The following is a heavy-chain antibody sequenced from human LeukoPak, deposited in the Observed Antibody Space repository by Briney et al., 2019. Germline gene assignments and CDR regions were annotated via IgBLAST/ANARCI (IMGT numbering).Heavy chain of an antibody. V-gene: IGHV3-23*01. Sequence: PGGSLRLSCAASGFTFSSYAMSWVRQVPGKGLEWVSVISGSGDNTYYADSVKGRFTISRDNSKNMLYLQMNSLRAEDTAVYYCAKWKYSNSCIDDYWGQGTLVTVSS. CDR3: AKWKYSNSCIDDY. CDR1: GFTFSSYA. D-gene: IGHD6-6*01. J-gene: IGHJ4*02. CDR2: ISGSGDNT.